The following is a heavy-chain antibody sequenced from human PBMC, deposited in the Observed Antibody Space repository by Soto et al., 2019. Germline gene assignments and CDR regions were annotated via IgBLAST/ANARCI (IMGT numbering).Heavy chain of an antibody. J-gene: IGHJ4*02. CDR1: GGSISSGDYY. D-gene: IGHD6-6*01. CDR2: IYHTGST. V-gene: IGHV4-39*01. CDR3: SRSSITPRLFMYPFDY. Sequence: PSETLSLTCTVSGGSISSGDYYWSWIRQPPGKGLEWIGSIYHTGSTYYNPSLKSRVTISLDTSNNQFSLKLNSVTAADTAVYYCSRSSITPRLFMYPFDYWGQGTLVTVS.